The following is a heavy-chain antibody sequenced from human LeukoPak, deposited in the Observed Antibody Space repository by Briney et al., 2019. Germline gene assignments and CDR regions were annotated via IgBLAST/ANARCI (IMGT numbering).Heavy chain of an antibody. V-gene: IGHV1-46*01. CDR3: AREESGGYFDY. CDR1: GYTFTNYY. D-gene: IGHD2-8*02. J-gene: IGHJ4*02. CDR2: INPTGTST. Sequence: GASVKVSCKASGYTFTNYYMHWVRQAPGQGLEWMGLINPTGTSTNYAQKFRGRVTMTRDTSTTTVYMELSSLRSEDTAVYYCAREESGGYFDYWGQGTLVTVPT.